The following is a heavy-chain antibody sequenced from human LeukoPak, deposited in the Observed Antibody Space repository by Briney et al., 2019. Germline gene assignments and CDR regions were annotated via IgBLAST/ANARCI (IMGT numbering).Heavy chain of an antibody. D-gene: IGHD3-10*01. CDR1: GFTFSSYA. Sequence: GGSLRLSCAASGFTFSSYAMSWVRQAPGKGLEWVSSISGSGSSTYFADSVKGRFTISRDNSKNTLYLQMNSLRAEDTAVYYCAKDRMVRGVIPYYSDYWGQGTLVTVSS. V-gene: IGHV3-23*01. J-gene: IGHJ4*02. CDR2: ISGSGSST. CDR3: AKDRMVRGVIPYYSDY.